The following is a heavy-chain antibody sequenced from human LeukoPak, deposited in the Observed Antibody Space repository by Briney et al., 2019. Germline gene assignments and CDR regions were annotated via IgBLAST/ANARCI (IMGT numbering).Heavy chain of an antibody. D-gene: IGHD1-20*01. CDR1: GGTFSSYA. Sequence: SVTLSCKASGGTFSSYAISWVRQAPGQGLEWMGRIIPILGIANYAQKFQGRVTITADKSTSTAYMELSSLRSEDTAVYYCARTIRQRRGITGIMRDYYGMDVWGQGPTVTVSS. V-gene: IGHV1-69*04. J-gene: IGHJ6*01. CDR3: ARTIRQRRGITGIMRDYYGMDV. CDR2: IIPILGIA.